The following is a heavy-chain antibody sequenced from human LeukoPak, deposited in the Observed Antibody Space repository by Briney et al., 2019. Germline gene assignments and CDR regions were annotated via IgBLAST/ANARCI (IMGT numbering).Heavy chain of an antibody. Sequence: PSETLSLTCNVSGGSFNNYYWRWLRQTPEKGLEWLGYINHSGGTNYNASLRGRITLSVDRSKNQFSPKVTSVTAADTGVYYCARGPGTVGLSPWGQGTLVTVSS. J-gene: IGHJ5*02. CDR2: INHSGGT. V-gene: IGHV4-34*01. CDR1: GGSFNNYY. D-gene: IGHD1/OR15-1a*01. CDR3: ARGPGTVGLSP.